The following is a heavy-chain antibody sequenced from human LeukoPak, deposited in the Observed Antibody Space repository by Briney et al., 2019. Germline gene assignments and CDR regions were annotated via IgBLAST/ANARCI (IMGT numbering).Heavy chain of an antibody. Sequence: ASVKVSCKASGYTFTSYDINWVRQATGQGLEWMGWMNPDSGNTGCAQNFQGRVTMTVNTSITTAYMELSSLRPEDTAVYYCARELRRDKYWGQGTLVTVSS. D-gene: IGHD1-1*01. J-gene: IGHJ4*02. CDR2: MNPDSGNT. CDR1: GYTFTSYD. V-gene: IGHV1-8*01. CDR3: ARELRRDKY.